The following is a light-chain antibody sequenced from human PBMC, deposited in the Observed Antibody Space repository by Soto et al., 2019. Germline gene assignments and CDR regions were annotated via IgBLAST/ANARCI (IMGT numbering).Light chain of an antibody. J-gene: IGKJ1*01. Sequence: DIQMTQSPSTLSGSVGDRVTITCRASQTISSWLAWYQQKPGKAPKLLIYKASTLKSGVPSRFSGSRSETEFTLTIRNLQPDDFATYYCQQYNSYAFGQGTKVDIK. CDR1: QTISSW. CDR3: QQYNSYA. V-gene: IGKV1-5*03. CDR2: KAS.